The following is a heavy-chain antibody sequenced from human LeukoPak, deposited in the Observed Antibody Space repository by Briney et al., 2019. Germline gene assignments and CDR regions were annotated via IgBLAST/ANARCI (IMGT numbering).Heavy chain of an antibody. CDR3: ARQNYDFWSGYPRPDAFDI. J-gene: IGHJ3*02. CDR1: GGSISSSNW. Sequence: SETLSLTCAVSGGSISSSNWWSWVRQPPGKGLEWIGEIYHSGSTNYNPSLKSRVTISVDTSKNQFSLKLSSVTAADTAVYYCARQNYDFWSGYPRPDAFDIWGQGTMVTVSS. V-gene: IGHV4-4*02. CDR2: IYHSGST. D-gene: IGHD3-3*01.